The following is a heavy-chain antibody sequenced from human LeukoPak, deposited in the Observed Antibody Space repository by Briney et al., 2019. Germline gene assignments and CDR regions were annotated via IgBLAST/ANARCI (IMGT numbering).Heavy chain of an antibody. Sequence: ASVKVSCKASGYTFTGYYMHWVRQAPGQRLDRMGWINPNSGGTNYAQKFQGRVTMTRDTPISTAYMELSRLRSDDTAVYYCASKVPIAAAGTPGGDYYYGMDVWGQGTTVTVSS. D-gene: IGHD6-13*01. V-gene: IGHV1-2*02. CDR2: INPNSGGT. J-gene: IGHJ6*02. CDR3: ASKVPIAAAGTPGGDYYYGMDV. CDR1: GYTFTGYY.